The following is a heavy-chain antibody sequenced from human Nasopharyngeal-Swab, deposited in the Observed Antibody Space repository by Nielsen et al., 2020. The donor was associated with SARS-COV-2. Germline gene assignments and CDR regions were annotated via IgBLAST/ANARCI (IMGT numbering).Heavy chain of an antibody. CDR1: GFTFNSYS. CDR3: ARIAGRGSIYYYYMDV. CDR2: ISGSGSYV. V-gene: IGHV3-21*01. D-gene: IGHD1-26*01. Sequence: GVLKISCAGSGFTFNSYSMIWVRQVPGEGLEWVSSISGSGSYVYHADSVKGRFTISKDSAKNSLYLQMNSLRAEDTAVYFCARIAGRGSIYYYYMDVWGTGTTVTVSS. J-gene: IGHJ6*03.